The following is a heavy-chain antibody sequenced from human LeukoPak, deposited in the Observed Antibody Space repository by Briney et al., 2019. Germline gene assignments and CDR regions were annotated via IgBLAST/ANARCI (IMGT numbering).Heavy chain of an antibody. CDR3: ARVPRITGGNYPFYYMDV. CDR2: IFYSGST. D-gene: IGHD1-20*01. CDR1: GGSISSYY. J-gene: IGHJ6*03. V-gene: IGHV4-30-4*08. Sequence: SETLSLTCTVSGGSISSYYWSWIRQPPGKGLEWIGYIFYSGSTYYNPSLKSRLTISVDTSKNQFSLKLSSVIAADTAVYYCARVPRITGGNYPFYYMDVWGKGTTVTVSS.